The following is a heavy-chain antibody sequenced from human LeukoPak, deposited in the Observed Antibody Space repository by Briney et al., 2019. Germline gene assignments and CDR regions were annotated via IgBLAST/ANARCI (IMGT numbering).Heavy chain of an antibody. J-gene: IGHJ4*02. D-gene: IGHD6-19*01. CDR3: ARHSIVGQWLVPFDY. CDR2: IYYSGST. Sequence: PSETLSLTCTVSGGSISSYYWSWIRQPPGKGLEWIGYIYYSGSTNYNPSLKSRVTISVDTSKNQFSLKLSSVTAADTAVYYCARHSIVGQWLVPFDYWGQGTLATVSS. V-gene: IGHV4-59*08. CDR1: GGSISSYY.